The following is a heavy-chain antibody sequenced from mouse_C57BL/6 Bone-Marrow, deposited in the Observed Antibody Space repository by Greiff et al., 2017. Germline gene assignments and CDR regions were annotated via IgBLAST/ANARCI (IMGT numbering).Heavy chain of an antibody. Sequence: SGAELVRPGTSVKVSCKASGYAFTNYLIEWVKQRPGQGLEWIGVINPGSGGTNYNETFKGKATLTADKASSTAYMQLSSLTSEDSAVYFCSRSKNGDSWFAYWGQGTLVTVSA. J-gene: IGHJ3*01. D-gene: IGHD4-1*01. CDR3: SRSKNGDSWFAY. CDR1: GYAFTNYL. V-gene: IGHV1-54*01. CDR2: INPGSGGT.